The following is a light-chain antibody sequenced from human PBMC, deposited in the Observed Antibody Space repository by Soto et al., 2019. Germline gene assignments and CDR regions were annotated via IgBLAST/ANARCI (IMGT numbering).Light chain of an antibody. CDR3: QQYGISPYT. Sequence: EIVLTQSPGTLSLSPGERATLSCRASQSVSSSYLAWYQQKPGQAPRLLIYDASSRATGIPDRFSGSGSGTDYTLTSSRLEPEDLAVYFCQQYGISPYTFGQGTELEIK. J-gene: IGKJ2*01. CDR1: QSVSSSY. CDR2: DAS. V-gene: IGKV3-20*01.